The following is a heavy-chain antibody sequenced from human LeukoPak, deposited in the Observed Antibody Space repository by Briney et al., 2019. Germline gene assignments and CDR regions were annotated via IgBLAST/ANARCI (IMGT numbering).Heavy chain of an antibody. CDR3: ARAGGWELHHRAHAFDI. D-gene: IGHD1-26*01. CDR2: IYSGGST. V-gene: IGHV3-53*04. J-gene: IGHJ3*02. Sequence: PGGSLRLSCAASGFTVSSNYMSWVRQAPGKGLEWVSVIYSGGSTYYADSVKGRFTISRHNSKNTLYLQMNSLRAEDTAVYYCARAGGWELHHRAHAFDIWGQGTMVTVSS. CDR1: GFTVSSNY.